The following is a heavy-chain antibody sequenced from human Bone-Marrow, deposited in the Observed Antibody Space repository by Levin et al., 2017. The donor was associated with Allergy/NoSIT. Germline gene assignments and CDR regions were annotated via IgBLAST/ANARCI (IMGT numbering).Heavy chain of an antibody. J-gene: IGHJ3*02. CDR1: GFTFSSYG. V-gene: IGHV3-33*01. CDR3: ARDLSNYYGPSGLSDAFDI. Sequence: GGSLRLSCAASGFTFSSYGMHWVRQAPGKGLEWVAVIWYDGSNKYYADSVKGRFTISRDNSKNTLYLQMNSLRAEDTAVYYCARDLSNYYGPSGLSDAFDIWGQGTMVTVSS. D-gene: IGHD3-10*01. CDR2: IWYDGSNK.